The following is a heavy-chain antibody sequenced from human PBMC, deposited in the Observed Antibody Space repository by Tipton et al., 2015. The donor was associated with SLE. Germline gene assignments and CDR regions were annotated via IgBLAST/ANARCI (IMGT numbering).Heavy chain of an antibody. CDR1: GGSFSGYY. V-gene: IGHV4-34*01. D-gene: IGHD2-15*01. J-gene: IGHJ4*02. Sequence: TLSLTCAVYGGSFSGYYWSWIRQPPGKGLEWIGEINHSGRTNYNPSLKSRVTISVDTSKNQFSLKLSSVTAADTAVYYCARGGGVALDFDYWGQGTLVTVSS. CDR2: INHSGRT. CDR3: ARGGGVALDFDY.